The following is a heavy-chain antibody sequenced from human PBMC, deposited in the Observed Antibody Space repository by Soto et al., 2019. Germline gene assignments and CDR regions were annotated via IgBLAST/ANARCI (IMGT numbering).Heavy chain of an antibody. CDR1: GFTFSSYE. J-gene: IGHJ6*02. CDR3: ARVSYYDILTGYFSNYYYGMDV. D-gene: IGHD3-9*01. Sequence: AGGSLRLSCAASGFTFSSYEMNWVRQAPGKGLEWVSYISSSGSTIYYADSVKGRFTISRDNAKNSLYLQMNSLRAEDTAVYYCARVSYYDILTGYFSNYYYGMDVWGQGTTVTVSS. V-gene: IGHV3-48*03. CDR2: ISSSGSTI.